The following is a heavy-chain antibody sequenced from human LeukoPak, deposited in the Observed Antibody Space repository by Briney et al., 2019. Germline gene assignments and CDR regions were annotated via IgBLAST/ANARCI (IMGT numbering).Heavy chain of an antibody. Sequence: PGGSLRLSCAASGFTFSGYWMHWVRQAPGKGQVWVSSINGDGSNSRYADSVKGRFTISRDNAKNSLYLQMNSLRAEDTAVYYCARDYGNYVYYCDYWGQGTLVTVSS. J-gene: IGHJ4*02. V-gene: IGHV3-74*01. D-gene: IGHD4-11*01. CDR2: INGDGSNS. CDR3: ARDYGNYVYYCDY. CDR1: GFTFSGYW.